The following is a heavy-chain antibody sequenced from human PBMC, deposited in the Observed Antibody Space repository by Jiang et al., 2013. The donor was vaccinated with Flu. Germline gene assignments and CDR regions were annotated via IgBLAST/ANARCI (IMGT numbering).Heavy chain of an antibody. CDR2: INAGNGKI. CDR1: GYTFTSYL. J-gene: IGHJ6*02. Sequence: SGAEVKKPGASVKISCEASGYTFTSYLIHWVRQAPGQRLEWLGWINAGNGKIKYSQKFQGRVTINRDTLATTVYMELSSLTSEDTAVYYCARPRDSTSPYYGMDVWGQGTTVTV. CDR3: ARPRDSTSPYYGMDV. V-gene: IGHV1-3*01. D-gene: IGHD6-6*01.